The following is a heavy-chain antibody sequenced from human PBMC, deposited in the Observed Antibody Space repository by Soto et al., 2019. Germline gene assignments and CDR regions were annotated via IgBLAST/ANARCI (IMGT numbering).Heavy chain of an antibody. V-gene: IGHV3-7*01. CDR3: VGVSLTGS. Sequence: DVHLVDSGGGLVQPGGSLRLSCVASGFPFSSYWMSWVRQAPGKGLEWVANIKEDGSDKYYVDSVKGRFTISRDNAKNSLYLQMNSLRVEDTAVYYCVGVSLTGSWGQGTLVAVSS. CDR2: IKEDGSDK. J-gene: IGHJ5*02. CDR1: GFPFSSYW. D-gene: IGHD3-9*01.